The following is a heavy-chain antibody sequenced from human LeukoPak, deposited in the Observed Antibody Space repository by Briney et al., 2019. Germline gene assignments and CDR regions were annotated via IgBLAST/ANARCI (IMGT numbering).Heavy chain of an antibody. Sequence: SETLSLTCAVYGGSFSGYYWSWIRQPPGKGLEGIGEINHSGSTNYNPSLKSRVTISVDTSKNQFSLKLSSVTAADTAVYYCARRAGSGSYYALQYYYYYMDVWGKGTTVTISS. V-gene: IGHV4-34*01. CDR3: ARRAGSGSYYALQYYYYYMDV. D-gene: IGHD3-10*01. J-gene: IGHJ6*03. CDR2: INHSGST. CDR1: GGSFSGYY.